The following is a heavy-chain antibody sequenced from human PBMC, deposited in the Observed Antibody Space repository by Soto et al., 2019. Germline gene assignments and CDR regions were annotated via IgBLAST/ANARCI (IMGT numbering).Heavy chain of an antibody. V-gene: IGHV3-30-3*01. Sequence: QVQLVESGGGVVQPGRSLRLSCAASGFTFSSYAMHWVRQAPGKGLEWVAVISYDGSNKYYADSVKGRFTISRDNSKNTLDLQMNSLRAEDTAVYYCARDGSSDYYDSSGYYYHFDYWGQGTLVTVSS. J-gene: IGHJ4*02. CDR3: ARDGSSDYYDSSGYYYHFDY. CDR1: GFTFSSYA. D-gene: IGHD3-22*01. CDR2: ISYDGSNK.